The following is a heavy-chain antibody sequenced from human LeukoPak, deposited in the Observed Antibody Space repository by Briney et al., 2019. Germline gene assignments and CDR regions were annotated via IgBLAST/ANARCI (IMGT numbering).Heavy chain of an antibody. D-gene: IGHD4-17*01. V-gene: IGHV3-23*01. CDR2: INPGGAST. Sequence: RGSLRLSCAASGFIFDNYALSWVRQAPGKGLEWVSSINPGGASTYYADSVKGRFTISRDNSKNTLFLQMDSLRAEDTATYYCAKSGDVLTVIRIYFDSWGQGTLVTVSS. CDR1: GFIFDNYA. CDR3: AKSGDVLTVIRIYFDS. J-gene: IGHJ4*02.